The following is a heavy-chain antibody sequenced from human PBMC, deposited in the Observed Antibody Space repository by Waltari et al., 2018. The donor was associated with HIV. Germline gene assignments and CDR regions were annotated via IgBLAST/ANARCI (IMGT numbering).Heavy chain of an antibody. Sequence: EVQLVESGGGLVQRGGSLRLSCVASGFTFSSYAMSWVRQAPGKGLEWVSSISGSGSSTYYADSVKGRFTISRDNSKNTLYLQMNNLRAEDTAVYYCAKCAYSSAWGAPLDYFDYWGQGTLVTVSS. D-gene: IGHD6-19*01. J-gene: IGHJ4*02. CDR2: ISGSGSST. V-gene: IGHV3-23*04. CDR3: AKCAYSSAWGAPLDYFDY. CDR1: GFTFSSYA.